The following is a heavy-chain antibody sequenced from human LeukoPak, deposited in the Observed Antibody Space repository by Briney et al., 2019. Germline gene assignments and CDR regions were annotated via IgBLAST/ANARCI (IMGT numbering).Heavy chain of an antibody. Sequence: GGSLRLSCAASSLTFYSYAMSWVRQAPGKGLEWVSGISYSGGSTYYADSVKGRFTISRDNSKDTLYLQTNTLRGEDTAVYYCAKAQPHGYSYYYGMDVWGQGTTVTVSS. V-gene: IGHV3-23*01. CDR2: ISYSGGST. D-gene: IGHD2-2*01. CDR1: SLTFYSYA. CDR3: AKAQPHGYSYYYGMDV. J-gene: IGHJ6*02.